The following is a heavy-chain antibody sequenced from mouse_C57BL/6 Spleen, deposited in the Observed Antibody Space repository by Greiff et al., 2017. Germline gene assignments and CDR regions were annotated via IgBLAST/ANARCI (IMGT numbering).Heavy chain of an antibody. CDR1: GFTFSSYA. Sequence: EVKLQESGGGLVKPGGSLKLSCAASGFTFSSYAMSWVRQTPEKRLEWVATISDGGSYTFYPANVKGRFTISRDNAKNNLYLQMSHLKSEDTAMYYCARELGYYFDYWGQGTTLTVSS. CDR2: ISDGGSYT. J-gene: IGHJ2*01. D-gene: IGHD4-1*01. CDR3: ARELGYYFDY. V-gene: IGHV5-4*01.